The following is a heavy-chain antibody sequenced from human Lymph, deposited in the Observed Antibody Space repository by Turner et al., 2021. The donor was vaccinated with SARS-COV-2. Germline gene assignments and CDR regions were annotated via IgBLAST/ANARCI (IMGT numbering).Heavy chain of an antibody. V-gene: IGHV1-2*02. CDR1: AYAFTAYY. Sequence: QVQLLQSGAEGKKRGASVTVPCQASAYAFTAYYMHWVRQAPGQGLGWRGWINTDRGGTNVAQKYEGRVTMTRATSSSIAYMRLSRLRSDDMAVYYCARDVERYNDCWSGYSGGYGLDVWGQGTTVTVSS. CDR2: INTDRGGT. CDR3: ARDVERYNDCWSGYSGGYGLDV. J-gene: IGHJ6*02. D-gene: IGHD3-3*01.